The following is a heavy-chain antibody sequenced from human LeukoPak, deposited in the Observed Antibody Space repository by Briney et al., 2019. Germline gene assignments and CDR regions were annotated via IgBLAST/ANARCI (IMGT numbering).Heavy chain of an antibody. V-gene: IGHV1-58*01. J-gene: IGHJ6*02. Sequence: SVKVSCKASGFTFTSSAVQWVRQARGQRLEWIGWIVVGSGNTNYAQKFQERVTITRDMSTSTAYMELSSLRSEDTAVYYCAAADHYDSSGYYYYYGMDVWGRGTTVTVSS. CDR2: IVVGSGNT. D-gene: IGHD3-22*01. CDR1: GFTFTSSA. CDR3: AAADHYDSSGYYYYYGMDV.